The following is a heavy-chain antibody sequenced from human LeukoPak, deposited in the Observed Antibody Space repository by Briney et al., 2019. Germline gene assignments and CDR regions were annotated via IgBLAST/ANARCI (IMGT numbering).Heavy chain of an antibody. V-gene: IGHV4-39*07. CDR2: IYYSGST. J-gene: IGHJ4*02. CDR1: GGSISSSSYY. D-gene: IGHD3-3*01. Sequence: SETLSLTCTVSGGSISSSSYYWGWIRQPPGKGLEWIGSIYYSGSTYYNPSLKSRVTISVDTSKNQFSLKLSSVTAADTAVYYCARDFSDFWSGYYIDYWGQGTLVTVSS. CDR3: ARDFSDFWSGYYIDY.